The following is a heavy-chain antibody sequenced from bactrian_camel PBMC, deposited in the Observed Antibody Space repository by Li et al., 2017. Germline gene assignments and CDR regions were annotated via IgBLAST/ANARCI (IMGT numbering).Heavy chain of an antibody. D-gene: IGHD2*01. Sequence: VQLVESGGGSVQAGGSLRLSCAVSGYAYNRQTNYVSYCLGWFRQAAGKEREAVAMIVNDGSATYQDVVKGRFTISRDNAKSTVYLQMTSLKPEDTAMYYCAADWRTGSLSWADGYQYWGQGTQVTVS. V-gene: IGHV3S6*01. CDR2: IVNDGSAT. CDR3: AADWRTGSLSWADGYQY. J-gene: IGHJ4*01. CDR1: GYAYNRQTNYVSYC.